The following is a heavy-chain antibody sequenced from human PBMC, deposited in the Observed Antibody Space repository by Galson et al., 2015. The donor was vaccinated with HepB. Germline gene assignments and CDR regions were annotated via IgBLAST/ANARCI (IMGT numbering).Heavy chain of an antibody. CDR3: TRGYSTATGSDGYYYYGMGV. Sequence: SLRLSCAASGFTFSSYSMNWVRQAPGKGLEWVSSISRDSNYIHYADSVKGRFTISRDSAQNSVYLQMNSLRADDTAVYYCTRGYSTATGSDGYYYYGMGVWGQGTTVSVSS. CDR2: ISRDSNYI. J-gene: IGHJ6*02. CDR1: GFTFSSYS. D-gene: IGHD2-2*01. V-gene: IGHV3-21*01.